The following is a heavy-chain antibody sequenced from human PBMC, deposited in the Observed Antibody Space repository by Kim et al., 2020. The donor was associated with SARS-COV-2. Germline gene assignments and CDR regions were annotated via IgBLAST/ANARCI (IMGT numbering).Heavy chain of an antibody. CDR2: IYYSGST. CDR1: GGSISSYY. CDR3: ARHPAIVGASGVYYYYGMDV. J-gene: IGHJ6*02. D-gene: IGHD1-26*01. Sequence: SETLSLTCTVSGGSISSYYWSWIRQPPGKGLEWIGYIYYSGSTNYNPSLKSRVTISVDTSKNQFSLKLSSVTAADTAVYYCARHPAIVGASGVYYYYGMDVWGQGTTVTVSS. V-gene: IGHV4-59*08.